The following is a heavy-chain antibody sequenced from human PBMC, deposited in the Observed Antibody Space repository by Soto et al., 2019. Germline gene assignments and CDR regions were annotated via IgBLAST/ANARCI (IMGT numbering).Heavy chain of an antibody. CDR1: GYTFTSYG. D-gene: IGHD3-10*01. J-gene: IGHJ6*02. Sequence: ASVKVSCKASGYTFTSYGISWVRQAPGQGLEWMGIINPSGGSTSYAQKFQGRVTMTRDTSTSTVYMELSSLRSEDTAVYYCARDRGGYYYGMDVWGQGTTVTVSS. V-gene: IGHV1-46*03. CDR2: INPSGGST. CDR3: ARDRGGYYYGMDV.